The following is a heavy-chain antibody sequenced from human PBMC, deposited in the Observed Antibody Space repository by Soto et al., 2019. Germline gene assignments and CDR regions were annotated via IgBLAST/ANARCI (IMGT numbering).Heavy chain of an antibody. CDR2: IKQDGSET. D-gene: IGHD2-15*01. V-gene: IGHV3-7*01. CDR3: ANSLFCYGGTCYPYYLDY. Sequence: EVQLVESGGGLVQPGGSLRLSCAASGFTISNYWMTWVRQAPGKGLEWLANIKQDGSETYYVDSVKGRFTISRDNANNSMYLQMGSLRACASAVCYWANSLFCYGGTCYPYYLDYWGQGTLVTVSS. J-gene: IGHJ4*02. CDR1: GFTISNYW.